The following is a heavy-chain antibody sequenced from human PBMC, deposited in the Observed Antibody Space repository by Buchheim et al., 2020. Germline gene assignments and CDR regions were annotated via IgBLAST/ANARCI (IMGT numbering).Heavy chain of an antibody. D-gene: IGHD3-22*01. CDR2: INPNSGGT. CDR1: GYTFTGYY. J-gene: IGHJ6*02. CDR3: ARSDYDSSGYYPYYYGMDV. Sequence: QVQLVQSGAEVKKPGASVKVSCKASGYTFTGYYMHWVRQAPGQGLEWMGWINPNSGGTNYAQKFQGWVTMTRDTSISTAYMELSRLRSDDTAMYYCARSDYDSSGYYPYYYGMDVWGQGTT. V-gene: IGHV1-2*04.